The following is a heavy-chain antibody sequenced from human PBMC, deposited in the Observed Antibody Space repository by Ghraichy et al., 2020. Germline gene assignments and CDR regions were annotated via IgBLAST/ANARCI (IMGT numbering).Heavy chain of an antibody. CDR2: ITSSSRNT. CDR3: ARGSRLVRFYYYDGMDV. D-gene: IGHD6-19*01. Sequence: SYITSSSRNTFYADSVTGRFTISRDNAQNSLSLQMNSLRDEDTAVYYCARGSRLVRFYYYDGMDVWGQG. J-gene: IGHJ6*02. V-gene: IGHV3-48*02.